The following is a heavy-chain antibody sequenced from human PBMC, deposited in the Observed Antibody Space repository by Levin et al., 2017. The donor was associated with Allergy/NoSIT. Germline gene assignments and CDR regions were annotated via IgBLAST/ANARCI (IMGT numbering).Heavy chain of an antibody. D-gene: IGHD1-14*01. V-gene: IGHV2-5*01. J-gene: IGHJ6*02. CDR2: IYWNDDK. Sequence: SGPTLVKPTQTLTLTCTFSGFSLSTSGVGVGWIRQPPGKALEWLALIYWNDDKRYSPSLKSRLTITKDTSKNQVVLTMTNMDPVDTATYYCAHSRYETDPPYYYGMDVWGQGTTVTVSS. CDR1: GFSLSTSGVG. CDR3: AHSRYETDPPYYYGMDV.